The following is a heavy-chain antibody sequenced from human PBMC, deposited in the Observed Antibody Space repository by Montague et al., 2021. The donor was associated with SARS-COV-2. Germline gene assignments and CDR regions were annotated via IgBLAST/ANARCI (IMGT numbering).Heavy chain of an antibody. J-gene: IGHJ6*02. CDR2: IYYSGST. CDR3: ARDTRITTLVVVNRYGMDA. CDR1: GGAISSSSYY. Sequence: SETLSLTCTVSGGAISSSSYYWGWIRQPPGKGLEWIGSIYYSGSTYYNPSLKSRVTISVDTSKNQFSLKLSSVTAADTAVYYCARDTRITTLVVVNRYGMDAWGQGTTVTVSS. D-gene: IGHD3-22*01. V-gene: IGHV4-39*07.